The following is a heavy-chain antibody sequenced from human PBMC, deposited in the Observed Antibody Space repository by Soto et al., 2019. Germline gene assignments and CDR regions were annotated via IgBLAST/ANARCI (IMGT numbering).Heavy chain of an antibody. V-gene: IGHV3-73*01. Sequence: PGGSLRLSCAASGFIFSGSTLHWVRQASGKGLEWVGRIRIKTYDYATTYAASVKGRFTISRDDSKNTAYLQMNSLRAEDTAVYHCARVYTGITTSNYYYYGMDVWGQGTTVTVSS. CDR1: GFIFSGST. J-gene: IGHJ6*02. CDR2: IRIKTYDYAT. CDR3: ARVYTGITTSNYYYYGMDV. D-gene: IGHD1-7*01.